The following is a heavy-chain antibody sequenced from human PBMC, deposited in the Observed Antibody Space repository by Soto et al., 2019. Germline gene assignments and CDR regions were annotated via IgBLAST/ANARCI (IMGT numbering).Heavy chain of an antibody. D-gene: IGHD5-12*01. CDR1: GDSVSSNSAA. CDR3: ATQDLVASTAGLTFDI. CDR2: TYYRSKWYN. Sequence: SQTLSLTCAISGDSVSSNSAAWNWIRQSPSRGLEWLGRTYYRSKWYNDYAVSVKSRITINPDTSKNQFSLQLNSVTPEDTAVYYCATQDLVASTAGLTFDIWGQGTMATVSS. J-gene: IGHJ3*02. V-gene: IGHV6-1*01.